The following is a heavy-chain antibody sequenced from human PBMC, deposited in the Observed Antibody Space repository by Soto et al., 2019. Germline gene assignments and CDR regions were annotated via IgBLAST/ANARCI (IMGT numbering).Heavy chain of an antibody. CDR2: INHSGST. J-gene: IGHJ6*02. V-gene: IGHV4-34*01. D-gene: IGHD3-3*01. Sequence: TLSLTCAVYGGSFSGYYWSWIRQPPGKGLEWIGEINHSGSTNYNPSLKSRVTISVDTSKNQFSLKLSSVTAADTAVYYCARWAAGYYDFWSGYYRRVYGMDVWGQGTTVTVSS. CDR1: GGSFSGYY. CDR3: ARWAAGYYDFWSGYYRRVYGMDV.